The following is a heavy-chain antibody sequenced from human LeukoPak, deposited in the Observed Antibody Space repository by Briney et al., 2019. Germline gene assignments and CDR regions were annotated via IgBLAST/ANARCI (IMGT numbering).Heavy chain of an antibody. CDR2: ISGSGGST. Sequence: PGGSLRLSCAASGFTFSSYAMSWVRQAPGKGLEWVSAISGSGGSTYYADSVKGRFTISRDNSKNTLYLQMNSLRAEDTAVYYCARGIDGIAVAEYYFDYWGQGTLVTVSS. J-gene: IGHJ4*02. D-gene: IGHD6-19*01. CDR1: GFTFSSYA. V-gene: IGHV3-23*01. CDR3: ARGIDGIAVAEYYFDY.